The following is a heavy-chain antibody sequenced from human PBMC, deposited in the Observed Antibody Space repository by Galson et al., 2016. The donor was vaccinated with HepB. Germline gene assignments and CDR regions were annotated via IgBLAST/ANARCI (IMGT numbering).Heavy chain of an antibody. Sequence: CAASGFAFSSHWMHWVRQDLGKGLVWVSRINSDGTISNYTDSVKGRFTISRDNAENTLYPQMNSLRVEDTAVYYCARDRGGSAGAFNWFDPWGQGTLVTVSS. CDR3: ARDRGGSAGAFNWFDP. J-gene: IGHJ5*02. CDR2: INSDGTIS. D-gene: IGHD3-10*01. V-gene: IGHV3-74*01. CDR1: GFAFSSHW.